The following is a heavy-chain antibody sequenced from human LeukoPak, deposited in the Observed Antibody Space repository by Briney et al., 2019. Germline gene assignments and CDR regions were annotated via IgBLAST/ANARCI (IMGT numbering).Heavy chain of an antibody. D-gene: IGHD5-24*01. CDR3: ARYNYELGGFDY. V-gene: IGHV3-30*03. CDR1: GFTFSSYG. J-gene: IGHJ4*02. CDR2: ISYDGSNK. Sequence: PGGSLRLSCAASGFTFSSYGMHWVRQAPGKGLEWVAVISYDGSNKYYADSVKGRFTISRDNSKNTLYLQMGSLRAEDMAVYYCARYNYELGGFDYWGQGTLVTVSS.